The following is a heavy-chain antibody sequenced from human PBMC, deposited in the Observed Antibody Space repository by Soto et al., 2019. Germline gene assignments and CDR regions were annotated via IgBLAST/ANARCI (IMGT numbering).Heavy chain of an antibody. CDR3: ARGLFMSVATTDHDACDS. J-gene: IGHJ3*02. D-gene: IGHD1-26*01. Sequence: ASVKVSCKASGYTFTSYDINWVRQATGQGLEWMGWMNPNSGNTGYAQKFQGRVTMTRNTSISTAYMELSGLRSEDTAVYYCARGLFMSVATTDHDACDSWRRGTMVAVSS. CDR2: MNPNSGNT. CDR1: GYTFTSYD. V-gene: IGHV1-8*01.